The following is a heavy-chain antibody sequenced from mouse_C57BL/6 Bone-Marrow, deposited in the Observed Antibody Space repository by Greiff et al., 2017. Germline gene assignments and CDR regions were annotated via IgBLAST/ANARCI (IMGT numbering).Heavy chain of an antibody. CDR3: ARRVYYYGSSYWYFDV. J-gene: IGHJ1*03. CDR1: GYSITSDY. CDR2: ISYSGST. Sequence: EVKLVESGPGLAKPSQTLSLTCSVTGYSITSDYWNWIRKFPGNKLEYMGYISYSGSTYYNPSLKSRISITRDTSKNQYYLQLNSVTTEDTATYYCARRVYYYGSSYWYFDVWGTGTTVTVSS. D-gene: IGHD1-1*01. V-gene: IGHV3-8*01.